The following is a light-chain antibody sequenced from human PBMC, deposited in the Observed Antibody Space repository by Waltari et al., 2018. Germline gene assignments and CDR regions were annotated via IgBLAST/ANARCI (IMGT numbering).Light chain of an antibody. CDR1: QSVLSSSNNKHY. Sequence: DIVMTQSPDSLAVSLGERATINCKYSQSVLSSSNNKHYLGWHQQKPGQPPKLLISWASTRESGVPDRFSGSGSGTDFTLTISSLQAEDVAVYYCQQCYSSPYTFGQGTKLEIK. V-gene: IGKV4-1*01. CDR2: WAS. CDR3: QQCYSSPYT. J-gene: IGKJ2*01.